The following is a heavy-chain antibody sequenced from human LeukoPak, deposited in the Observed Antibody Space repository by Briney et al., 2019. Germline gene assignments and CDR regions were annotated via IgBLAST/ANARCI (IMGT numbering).Heavy chain of an antibody. Sequence: QTGGSLRLSCAASGFTFSSYSMNWVRQAPGKGLEWVSSISSSSSYIYYADSVKGRFTISRDNAKNSLYLQMNSLRAEDTALYYCARGDYGDSPPFDYWGQGTLVTVSS. CDR3: ARGDYGDSPPFDY. CDR2: ISSSSSYI. D-gene: IGHD4-17*01. J-gene: IGHJ4*02. V-gene: IGHV3-21*04. CDR1: GFTFSSYS.